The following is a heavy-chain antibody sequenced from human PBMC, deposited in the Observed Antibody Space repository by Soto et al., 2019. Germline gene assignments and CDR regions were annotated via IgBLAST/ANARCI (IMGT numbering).Heavy chain of an antibody. CDR3: ARDRGEXAFDY. V-gene: IGHV3-33*01. D-gene: IGHD3-16*01. Sequence: GGSLRLSCAASGFTFSSYGMRWVRQAPGKGLEWVAVIWYDGSNKYYADSVKGRFTISRDNSKNTLYLQMNSLRAEDTAVYYCARDRGEXAFDYWGQGTLVTVSS. CDR1: GFTFSSYG. J-gene: IGHJ4*02. CDR2: IWYDGSNK.